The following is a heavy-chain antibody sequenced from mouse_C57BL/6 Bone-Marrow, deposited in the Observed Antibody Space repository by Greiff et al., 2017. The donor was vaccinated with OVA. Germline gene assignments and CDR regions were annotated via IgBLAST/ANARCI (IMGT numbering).Heavy chain of an antibody. CDR3: ARYHYYGSSYRDYAMDY. Sequence: EVMLVESGPGLAKPSQTLSLTCSVTGYSITSDYWNWIRKFPGNKLEYMGYISYSGSTYYNPSLKSRISITRDTSKNQYYLQLNSVTTEDTATYYCARYHYYGSSYRDYAMDYWGQGTSVTVSS. V-gene: IGHV3-8*01. CDR1: GYSITSDY. D-gene: IGHD1-1*01. J-gene: IGHJ4*01. CDR2: ISYSGST.